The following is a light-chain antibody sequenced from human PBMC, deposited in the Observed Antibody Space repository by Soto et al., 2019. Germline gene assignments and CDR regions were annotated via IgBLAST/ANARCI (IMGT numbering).Light chain of an antibody. V-gene: IGKV1-39*01. J-gene: IGKJ1*01. CDR2: GAS. CDR1: QSIRTY. Sequence: DIQMTQSPSSLSASVGDRVTITCRASQSIRTYVNWYQHQPGKAPYLLIYGASTLQSGVPSRFSGSGSGTDFTLIISSLQPEDFATYYCQQSYRAPRAFGQGTKVEIK. CDR3: QQSYRAPRA.